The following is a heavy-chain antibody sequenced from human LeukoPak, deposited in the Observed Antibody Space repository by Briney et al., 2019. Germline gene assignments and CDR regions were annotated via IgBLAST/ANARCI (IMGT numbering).Heavy chain of an antibody. D-gene: IGHD3-10*01. Sequence: SETLSLTCAGYGGSFSGYYWSWIRQPPGKGLEWIGEINHSGSTNYNPSLKSRVTMSIDTSNNQFSLRLRFVTAADTAVYYCARDSGTTGEVKFDPWGQGTLVTVSS. CDR1: GGSFSGYY. J-gene: IGHJ5*02. CDR3: ARDSGTTGEVKFDP. CDR2: INHSGST. V-gene: IGHV4-34*01.